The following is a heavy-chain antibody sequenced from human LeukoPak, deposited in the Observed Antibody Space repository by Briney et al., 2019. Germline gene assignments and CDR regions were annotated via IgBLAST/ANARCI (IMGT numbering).Heavy chain of an antibody. CDR1: GDSISSFY. J-gene: IGHJ5*02. D-gene: IGHD1-7*01. CDR3: AKTARTFAS. Sequence: PSETLSLTCTVSGDSISSFYWSWIRQAPGKGLECIGFIYINGDTSYNTSLKGRATLSLDTSKNQFSLRLTSVTAADTAVYCCAKTARTFASWGPGALVTVSS. CDR2: IYINGDT. V-gene: IGHV4-4*09.